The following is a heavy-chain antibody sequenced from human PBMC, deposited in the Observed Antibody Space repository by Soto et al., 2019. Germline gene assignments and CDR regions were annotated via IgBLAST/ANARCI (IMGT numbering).Heavy chain of an antibody. CDR1: GDTISTGGYS. J-gene: IGHJ5*02. V-gene: IGHV4-30-2*01. Sequence: PSETLSLTCAVSGDTISTGGYSWAWIRQPPGKALEWIGHTYHSGNPYYNPSLKSRVIISVDRSKNQFSLKLSSVTAADTAVYYCASPKIAFYNWFDPWGQGTLVTVSS. CDR2: TYHSGNP. D-gene: IGHD3-3*02. CDR3: ASPKIAFYNWFDP.